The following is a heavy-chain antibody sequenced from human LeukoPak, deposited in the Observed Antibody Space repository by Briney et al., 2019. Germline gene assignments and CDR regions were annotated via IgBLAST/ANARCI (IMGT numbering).Heavy chain of an antibody. CDR1: GFTFSSYS. CDR3: ASQYYYDSSGYLHAFDI. Sequence: GGSLRLSCAASGFTFSSYSMNWVRQAPGKGLEWVSSISSSSSYIYYADSVKGRFTISRDNAKNSLYLQMNSLRAEDTAVYYCASQYYYDSSGYLHAFDIWGQGTMVTVSS. V-gene: IGHV3-21*01. J-gene: IGHJ3*02. D-gene: IGHD3-22*01. CDR2: ISSSSSYI.